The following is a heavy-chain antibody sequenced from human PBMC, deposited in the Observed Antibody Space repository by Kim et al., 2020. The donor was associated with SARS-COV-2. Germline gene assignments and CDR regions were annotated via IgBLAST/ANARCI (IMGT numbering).Heavy chain of an antibody. Sequence: GGSLRLSCAASGFSLGDYWMNWVPQAPGKGLEWVANIKQDGTDKHYVDSVKGRFTISRDNAKNSLYLQMNSLRAEDTAVYYCARWTSTSYYWGQGTLVTVSS. CDR1: GFSLGDYW. CDR3: ARWTSTSYY. D-gene: IGHD2-2*01. V-gene: IGHV3-7*01. CDR2: IKQDGTDK. J-gene: IGHJ4*02.